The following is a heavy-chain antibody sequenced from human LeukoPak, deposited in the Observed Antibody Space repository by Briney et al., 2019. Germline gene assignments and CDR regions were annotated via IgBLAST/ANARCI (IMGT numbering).Heavy chain of an antibody. CDR1: GFTFSSYS. CDR2: ISSSSSYI. J-gene: IGHJ4*02. V-gene: IGHV3-21*01. CDR3: ARDYYGSGSYYTRFGY. Sequence: GGSLRLSCAASGFTFSSYSMNWVRQAPGKGLEWVSSISSSSSYIYYADSVKGRFTISRDNAKNSLYLQMNSLRAEDTAVYYCARDYYGSGSYYTRFGYWGQGTLVTVSS. D-gene: IGHD3-10*01.